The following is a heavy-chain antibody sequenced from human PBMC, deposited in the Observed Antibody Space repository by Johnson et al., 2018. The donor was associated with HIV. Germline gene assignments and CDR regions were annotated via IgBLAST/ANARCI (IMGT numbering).Heavy chain of an antibody. V-gene: IGHV3-20*04. CDR1: GFTFSSYA. CDR2: INWNGGSK. J-gene: IGHJ3*02. Sequence: MLLVESGGGVVQPGRSLRLSCAASGFTFSSYAMHWVRQAPGKGLEWVSGINWNGGSKGYADSVKGRFTISRDNAKNSLYLQMNSLRAEDTAVYYCAKPPSMGADAFDIWGQGTMVTVSS. D-gene: IGHD3-16*01. CDR3: AKPPSMGADAFDI.